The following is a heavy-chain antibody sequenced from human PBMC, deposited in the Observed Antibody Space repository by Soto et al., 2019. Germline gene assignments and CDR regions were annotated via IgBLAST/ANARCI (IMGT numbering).Heavy chain of an antibody. J-gene: IGHJ4*02. CDR3: ARLRACMYYYDSSGYVDY. CDR2: ISAYNGNT. V-gene: IGHV1-18*01. D-gene: IGHD3-22*01. CDR1: GCTFTSYG. Sequence: ASVKVSCKASGCTFTSYGISWVRQAPGQGLEWMGWISAYNGNTNYAQKLQGRVTMTTDTSTSTAYMELRSLRSDDTAVYYCARLRACMYYYDSSGYVDYWGQGTLVTVSS.